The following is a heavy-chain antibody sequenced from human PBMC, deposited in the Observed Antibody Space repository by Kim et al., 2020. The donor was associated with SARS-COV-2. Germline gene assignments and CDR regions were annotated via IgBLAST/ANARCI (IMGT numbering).Heavy chain of an antibody. D-gene: IGHD2-15*01. Sequence: SETLSLTCTVSGGSINSGGYYWSWIRQHPGKGLEWIGYIYYSGSTYYNPSLKSRVTISVDTSKNQFSLKLSSVTAADTAVYYCATTPRHYCSGGSCYSGGGWFDPWGRGTLVTVSS. CDR3: ATTPRHYCSGGSCYSGGGWFDP. CDR2: IYYSGST. J-gene: IGHJ5*02. V-gene: IGHV4-31*03. CDR1: GGSINSGGYY.